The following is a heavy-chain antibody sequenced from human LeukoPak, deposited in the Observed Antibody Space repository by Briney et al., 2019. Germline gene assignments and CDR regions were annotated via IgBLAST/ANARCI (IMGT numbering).Heavy chain of an antibody. CDR1: GYTFTSYG. CDR2: ISAYNGNT. V-gene: IGHV1-18*01. J-gene: IGHJ3*02. CDR3: ARDAVAGTRAFDI. Sequence: GASVKVSCKASGYTFTSYGISWVRQAPGQGLEWMGWISAYNGNTNYAQKLQGRVTITRVTSASTAYMELSSLRSEDTAVYYCARDAVAGTRAFDIWGQGTMVTVSS. D-gene: IGHD6-19*01.